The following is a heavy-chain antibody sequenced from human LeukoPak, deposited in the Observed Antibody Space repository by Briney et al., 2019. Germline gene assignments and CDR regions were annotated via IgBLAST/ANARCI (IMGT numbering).Heavy chain of an antibody. CDR1: GYSFTSYW. Sequence: GESLKISCKGSGYSFTSYWIGWVRQMPGKGLEWMEIIYPGDSDTRYSPSFQGQVTISADKSISTAYLQWSSLKASDTAMYYCARRPGGYTYGRQNFDYWGQGTLVTVSS. CDR2: IYPGDSDT. D-gene: IGHD5-18*01. CDR3: ARRPGGYTYGRQNFDY. J-gene: IGHJ4*02. V-gene: IGHV5-51*01.